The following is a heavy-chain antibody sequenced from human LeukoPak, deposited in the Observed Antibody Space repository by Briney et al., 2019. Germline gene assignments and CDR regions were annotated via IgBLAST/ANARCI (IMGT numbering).Heavy chain of an antibody. CDR3: ARDDGGNFNDAFDI. Sequence: PGGSLRLSCAASGFTFRSYWMHWVRQAPGKGLVWVSRIDHDGINTNYADSVKGRFTISRDNAKNSLYLQMNSLRAEDTAVYFCARDDGGNFNDAFDIWGQGTMVTVSS. J-gene: IGHJ3*02. CDR2: IDHDGINT. D-gene: IGHD4-23*01. CDR1: GFTFRSYW. V-gene: IGHV3-74*01.